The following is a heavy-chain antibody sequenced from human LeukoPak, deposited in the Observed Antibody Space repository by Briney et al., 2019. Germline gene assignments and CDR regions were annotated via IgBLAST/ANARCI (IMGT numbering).Heavy chain of an antibody. V-gene: IGHV3-23*01. CDR3: AKDGTRYCSGGSCYSTPY. J-gene: IGHJ4*02. Sequence: GGSLRLSCAASGFTFSSYAMSWVRQAPGKGLEWVSAISGSGGSTYYADSVKGRFTISRDNSKNTLYLQMNSPRAEDPAVYYCAKDGTRYCSGGSCYSTPYWGQGTLVTVSS. CDR1: GFTFSSYA. CDR2: ISGSGGST. D-gene: IGHD2-15*01.